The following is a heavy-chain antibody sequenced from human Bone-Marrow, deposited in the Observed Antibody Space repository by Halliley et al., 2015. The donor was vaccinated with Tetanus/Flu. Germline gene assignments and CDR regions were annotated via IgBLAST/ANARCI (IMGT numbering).Heavy chain of an antibody. D-gene: IGHD2-15*01. J-gene: IGHJ6*02. V-gene: IGHV3-53*01. CDR3: ARDGGSGYYHGADV. Sequence: WVSFFFGGGGTYYARSVKGRFTISRDTSKNMVYLQMNNLRTEDTAVYYCARDGGSGYYHGADVWGQGTTVIVSS. CDR2: FFGGGGT.